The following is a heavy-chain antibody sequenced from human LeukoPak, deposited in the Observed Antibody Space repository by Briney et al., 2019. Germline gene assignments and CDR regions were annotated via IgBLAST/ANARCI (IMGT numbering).Heavy chain of an antibody. V-gene: IGHV3-30-3*01. CDR2: ISYDGSNK. Sequence: PGRSLRLSCAASGFTFSSYAMHWVRQAPGKGLEWVAVISYDGSNKYYADSVKGRFTISRDNSKNTLYLQMHSLRAEDTAVYYCASNYDSSGYYGFDYWGQGTLVTVSS. CDR1: GFTFSSYA. D-gene: IGHD3-22*01. CDR3: ASNYDSSGYYGFDY. J-gene: IGHJ4*02.